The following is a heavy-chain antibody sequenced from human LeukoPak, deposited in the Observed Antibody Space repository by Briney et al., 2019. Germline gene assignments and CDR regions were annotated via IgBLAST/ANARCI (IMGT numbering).Heavy chain of an antibody. Sequence: SETLSLTCTVSGGSISSSSYYWGWIRQPPGKGLEWIGSIYYSGSTYYNPSLKSRVTISVDTSKNQFSLKLSSVTAADTAVYYCARARYDSSGYYYNDNWFDPWGQGTLVTVSS. D-gene: IGHD3-22*01. CDR2: IYYSGST. V-gene: IGHV4-39*01. CDR1: GGSISSSSYY. J-gene: IGHJ5*02. CDR3: ARARYDSSGYYYNDNWFDP.